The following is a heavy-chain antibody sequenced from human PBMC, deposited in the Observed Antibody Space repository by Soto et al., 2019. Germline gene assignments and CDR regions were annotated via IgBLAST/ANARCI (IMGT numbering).Heavy chain of an antibody. CDR3: ARHLYVGTYTSVPPSRSGYYTEEDY. CDR1: GGSISSSSYY. J-gene: IGHJ4*02. V-gene: IGHV4-39*01. Sequence: QLQLQESGPGLVKPSETLSLTCTVSGGSISSSSYYWGWIRQPPGKGLEWIGSIYYSGSTYYNPSLKSRVTISVDTSKNQFSLKLSSVTAADTAVYYCARHLYVGTYTSVPPSRSGYYTEEDYWGQGTLVTVSS. D-gene: IGHD3-3*01. CDR2: IYYSGST.